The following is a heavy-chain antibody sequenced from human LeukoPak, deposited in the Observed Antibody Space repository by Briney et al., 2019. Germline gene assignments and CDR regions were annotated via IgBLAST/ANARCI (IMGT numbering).Heavy chain of an antibody. Sequence: GGSLRLSCAASGFTVSSNYMSWVRQAPGKGLEWVSVIYSGGSTYYADSVKGRFTISRDNSKNTLYLQMNGLRAEDTAVYYCARATGDRDPDFFDYWGQGTLVTVSS. V-gene: IGHV3-53*01. CDR2: IYSGGST. CDR3: ARATGDRDPDFFDY. J-gene: IGHJ4*02. D-gene: IGHD7-27*01. CDR1: GFTVSSNY.